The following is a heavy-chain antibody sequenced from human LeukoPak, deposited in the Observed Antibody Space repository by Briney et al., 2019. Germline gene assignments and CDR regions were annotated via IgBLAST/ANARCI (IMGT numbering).Heavy chain of an antibody. CDR1: GFTFSSYN. Sequence: PGGSLRLSCAASGFTFSSYNMNWVRQAPGKGLEWVSYISVSSSTIYYADSVKGRFTISRDNAKNPLYLQMNSLRAEDTAVYYCARAQMTTVSYYYYYYMDVWGKGTTVTVSS. D-gene: IGHD4-11*01. CDR3: ARAQMTTVSYYYYYYMDV. J-gene: IGHJ6*03. V-gene: IGHV3-48*01. CDR2: ISVSSSTI.